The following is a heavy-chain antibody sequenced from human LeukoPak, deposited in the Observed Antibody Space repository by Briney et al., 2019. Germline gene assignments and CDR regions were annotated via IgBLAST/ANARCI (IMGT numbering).Heavy chain of an antibody. J-gene: IGHJ5*02. CDR2: IYPSGTT. D-gene: IGHD6-13*01. CDR3: ARDRYSSSWYWFDP. V-gene: IGHV4-39*07. CDR1: RASVSSSNYY. Sequence: PSETLSLTCTVSRASVSSSNYYRGWLRQPPGKGLEWIGTIYPSGTTYYNPSLKSRVTISEDTSKGQFSLKLSSVTAADTAVYYCARDRYSSSWYWFDPWGQGTLVTVSS.